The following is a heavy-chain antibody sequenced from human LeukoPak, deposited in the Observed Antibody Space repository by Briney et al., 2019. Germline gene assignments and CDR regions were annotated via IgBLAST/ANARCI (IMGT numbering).Heavy chain of an antibody. V-gene: IGHV4-39*07. CDR3: ARVGQNWDPFPRDY. D-gene: IGHD7-27*01. Sequence: SSETLSLTCTVSGGSISSSSYYWGWIRQPPGKGLEWIGSIYYSGSTYYNPSLKSRVTISVDTSKNQFSLKLSSVTAADTAVYYCARVGQNWDPFPRDYWGQGTLVTVSS. CDR1: GGSISSSSYY. J-gene: IGHJ4*02. CDR2: IYYSGST.